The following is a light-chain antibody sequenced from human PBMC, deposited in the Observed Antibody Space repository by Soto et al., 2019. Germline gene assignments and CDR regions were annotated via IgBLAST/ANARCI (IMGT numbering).Light chain of an antibody. J-gene: IGLJ7*01. V-gene: IGLV2-14*01. CDR1: SSDVGAYNY. CDR2: DVS. CDR3: CSYTTSSTYV. Sequence: QSALTQPASVSGSPGQSITISCTGTSSDVGAYNYVSWFQQHPGKAPKLMIYDVSNRPSGVSNRFSGSKSGNTASLTISGLQAEDAADYYCCSYTTSSTYVFGIGTQLTVL.